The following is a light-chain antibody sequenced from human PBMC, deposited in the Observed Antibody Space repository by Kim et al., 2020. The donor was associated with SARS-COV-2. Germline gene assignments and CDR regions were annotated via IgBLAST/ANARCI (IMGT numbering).Light chain of an antibody. Sequence: EIVLTQSPGTLSLSPGERATLSCGASQSVWSNYLAWYQQKPGQAPRLVMFDSSTRAAGIPDRFSGSGSGTDFTLTITRLAPEDSAVYYCQQYGSSPSTFGQGTQLAI. V-gene: IGKV3-20*01. CDR3: QQYGSSPST. J-gene: IGKJ2*01. CDR1: QSVWSNY. CDR2: DSS.